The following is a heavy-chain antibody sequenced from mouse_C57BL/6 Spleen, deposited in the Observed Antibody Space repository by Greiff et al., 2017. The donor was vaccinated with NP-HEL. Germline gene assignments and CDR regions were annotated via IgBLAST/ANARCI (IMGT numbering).Heavy chain of an antibody. CDR3: AREVVTSYFDV. D-gene: IGHD1-3*01. J-gene: IGHJ1*03. CDR1: GYTFTDYY. CDR2: INPNNGGT. V-gene: IGHV1-26*01. Sequence: VQLQQSGPELVKPGASVKISCKASGYTFTDYYMNWVKQSHGKSLEWIGDINPNNGGTSYNQKFKGKATLTVDKSSSTAYMELRSLTSEDSAVYYCAREVVTSYFDVWGTGTTVTVSS.